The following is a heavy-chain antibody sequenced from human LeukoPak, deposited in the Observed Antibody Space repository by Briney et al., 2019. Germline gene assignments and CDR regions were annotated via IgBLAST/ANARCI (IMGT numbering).Heavy chain of an antibody. CDR1: GFTFSSYN. Sequence: GGSLRLSCAASGFTFSSYNMNWVRQAPGKGLEWVSGISGSSDRTYYADSVKGRFTISRDNSKNTLYLQMNSLRGEDTTIYYCAKGSTYSSGWYFQHWGQGTLVTVSS. CDR2: ISGSSDRT. CDR3: AKGSTYSSGWYFQH. V-gene: IGHV3-23*01. J-gene: IGHJ1*01. D-gene: IGHD6-19*01.